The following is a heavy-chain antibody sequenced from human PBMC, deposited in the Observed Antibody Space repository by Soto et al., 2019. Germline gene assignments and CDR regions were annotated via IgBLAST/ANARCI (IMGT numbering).Heavy chain of an antibody. CDR3: ARGVENIVVVLDVFGYYGMDV. J-gene: IGHJ6*02. CDR1: GYSFTSYA. Sequence: APVRVSCKASGYSFTSYAIYWARQAPGQRLEWMGWINAGNGNTKYSQKLQGRVTFTGDTSASTAHMELSSLRSEDTAVYFCARGVENIVVVLDVFGYYGMDVWGQGTTVTVSS. D-gene: IGHD2-2*01. V-gene: IGHV1-3*01. CDR2: INAGNGNT.